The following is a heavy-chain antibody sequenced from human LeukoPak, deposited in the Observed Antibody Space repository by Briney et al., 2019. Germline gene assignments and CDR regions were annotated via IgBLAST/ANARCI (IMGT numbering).Heavy chain of an antibody. CDR1: GFTFSSYW. CDR3: ARAMDV. CDR2: IKQDGSEK. J-gene: IGHJ6*02. V-gene: IGHV3-7*03. Sequence: GGSLRLSCAASGFTFSSYWVNWVRQAPGKGLEWVANIKQDGSEKYYVDSVKGRFTISRGNAKNSLYLQMNSLRAEDTAVYYCARAMDVWGQGTTVTVSS.